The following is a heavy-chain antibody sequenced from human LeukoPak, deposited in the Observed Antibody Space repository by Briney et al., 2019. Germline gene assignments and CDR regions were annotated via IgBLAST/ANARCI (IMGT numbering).Heavy chain of an antibody. D-gene: IGHD2-2*01. CDR3: ARERYCSSTSCSPIMDV. J-gene: IGHJ6*02. CDR2: IWYDGSNK. CDR1: GFTFSSYG. V-gene: IGHV3-33*01. Sequence: GGSLRLSCAASGFTFSSYGMHWVRQAPGKGLEWVAVIWYDGSNKYYADSVEGRFTISRDNSKNTLYLQMNSLRAEDTAVYYCARERYCSSTSCSPIMDVWGQGTTVTVSS.